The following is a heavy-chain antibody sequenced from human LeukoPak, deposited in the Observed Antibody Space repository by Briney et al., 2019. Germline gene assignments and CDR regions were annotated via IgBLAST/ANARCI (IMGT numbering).Heavy chain of an antibody. CDR1: SFSSYW. CDR3: ARVRRASPIVAGTFFDY. CDR2: IYYSGST. D-gene: IGHD5-12*01. Sequence: SFSSYWMTWVRQPPGKGLEWIGNIYYSGSTYYNPSLKSRVTISVDTSKNQFSLKLTSVTAADTAVYYCARVRRASPIVAGTFFDYWGQGTLVTVSS. V-gene: IGHV4-39*07. J-gene: IGHJ4*02.